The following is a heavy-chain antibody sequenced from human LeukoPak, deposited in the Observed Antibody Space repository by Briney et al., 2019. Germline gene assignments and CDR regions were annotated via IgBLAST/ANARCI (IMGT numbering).Heavy chain of an antibody. CDR1: GGSISDFY. Sequence: PSETLSLTCTVSGGSISDFYWSWIRQPAGKGLEYIGRVSATGSTSFNPSLQSRVTMSVDTSKSQFSLKLSSVTAADTAVYYCAQVTVGGHFDFWGQRILVTVSS. V-gene: IGHV4-4*07. CDR2: VSATGST. J-gene: IGHJ4*02. CDR3: AQVTVGGHFDF. D-gene: IGHD6-19*01.